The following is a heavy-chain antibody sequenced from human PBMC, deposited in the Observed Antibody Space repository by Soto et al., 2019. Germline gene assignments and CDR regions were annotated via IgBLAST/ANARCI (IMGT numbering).Heavy chain of an antibody. CDR2: ISYDGSNK. CDR3: AKSSSPALIDYLPWFDP. J-gene: IGHJ5*02. V-gene: IGHV3-30*18. CDR1: GFTFSSYG. D-gene: IGHD4-17*01. Sequence: QVQLVESGGGVVQPGRSLRLSCAASGFTFSSYGMHWVRQAPGKGLEWVAVISYDGSNKYYADSVKGRFTISRDNSKNTLDLQMNSLRAEDTAVYYCAKSSSPALIDYLPWFDPWGQGTLVTVSS.